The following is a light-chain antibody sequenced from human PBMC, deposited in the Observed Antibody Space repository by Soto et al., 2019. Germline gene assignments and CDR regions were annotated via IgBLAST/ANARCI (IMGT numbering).Light chain of an antibody. V-gene: IGKV1-9*01. Sequence: IQLTQSPSSLSASVGDRVTITCRASQGIRNPLAWYQQKPGKGPKLLIYLASTLQSGVPSRFSGSGSGTDFTLTISSLQPEDFATYYCQQVDIYPITFGQGTRLE. CDR1: QGIRNP. CDR3: QQVDIYPIT. J-gene: IGKJ5*01. CDR2: LAS.